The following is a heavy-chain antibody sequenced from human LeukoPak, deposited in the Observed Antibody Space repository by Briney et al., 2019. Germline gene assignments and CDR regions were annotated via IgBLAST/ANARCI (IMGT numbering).Heavy chain of an antibody. CDR2: INAGNGNT. V-gene: IGHV1-3*01. J-gene: IGHJ6*02. Sequence: ASVKVSCKASGYTFTSYAMHWVRQAPGQRLEWMGWINAGNGNTKYSQKSQGRVTITRDTSASTAYMELSSLRSEDTAVYYCARDSSGDSYYYYGMDVWGQGTTVTVSS. CDR3: ARDSSGDSYYYYGMDV. D-gene: IGHD6-19*01. CDR1: GYTFTSYA.